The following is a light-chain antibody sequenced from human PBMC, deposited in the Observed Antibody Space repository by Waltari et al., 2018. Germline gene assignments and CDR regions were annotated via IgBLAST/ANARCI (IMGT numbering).Light chain of an antibody. V-gene: IGKV1-12*01. J-gene: IGKJ4*02. CDR1: QGMSSW. CDR2: AAS. CDR3: RQAADVPRT. Sequence: DIQLTQSPSSVSASVGDRVPVACRASQGMSSWLTWYQQKPGEAPKLLIFAASTLETGVPSRFSGGGSSTEFNLTVSSLQPEDLGTYCCRQAADVPRTFGGGTKVAIK.